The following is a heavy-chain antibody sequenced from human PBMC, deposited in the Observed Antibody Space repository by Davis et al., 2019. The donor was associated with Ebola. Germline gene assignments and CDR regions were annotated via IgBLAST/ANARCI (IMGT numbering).Heavy chain of an antibody. D-gene: IGHD3-16*01. Sequence: GGSLRLSCAASGFTFSSYGMHWVRQAPGKGLEWVAVIWYDGSNKYYADSVKGRFTISRDNSKNTLYLQMNSLRAEDTAVYYCARGRGGLSVEWFDPWGQGTLVTVSS. CDR3: ARGRGGLSVEWFDP. J-gene: IGHJ5*02. CDR1: GFTFSSYG. V-gene: IGHV3-33*01. CDR2: IWYDGSNK.